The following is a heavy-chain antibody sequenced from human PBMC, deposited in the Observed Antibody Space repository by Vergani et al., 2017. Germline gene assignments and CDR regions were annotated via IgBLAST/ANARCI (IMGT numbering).Heavy chain of an antibody. D-gene: IGHD2-2*01. V-gene: IGHV3-21*01. CDR3: ARDGRGYCSSTSCYEYYYYYMDG. Sequence: EVQLVESGGGLVKSGGSLRLSCAASGFTFSSYSMNWVRQAPGKGLEWVSSISSSSSYIYYADSVKGRFTISRDNAKNSLYLQMNSLRAEDTAVYYCARDGRGYCSSTSCYEYYYYYMDGWGKGTTVTVSS. CDR2: ISSSSSYI. CDR1: GFTFSSYS. J-gene: IGHJ6*03.